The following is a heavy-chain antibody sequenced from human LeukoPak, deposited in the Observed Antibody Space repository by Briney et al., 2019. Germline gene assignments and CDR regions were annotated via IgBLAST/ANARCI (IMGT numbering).Heavy chain of an antibody. CDR2: ISGSGEST. CDR1: GFSFSSYG. V-gene: IGHV3-23*01. D-gene: IGHD3-10*01. Sequence: GGSLRLSCVGSGFSFSSYGMTWVRQAPGKGLEWVSAISGSGESTYNAGSVQGRFTISRDNSKNTVCLQMSSLRAEDTAVYYCAKDPYYYGSGPFPWGQGTLVTVSS. CDR3: AKDPYYYGSGPFP. J-gene: IGHJ5*02.